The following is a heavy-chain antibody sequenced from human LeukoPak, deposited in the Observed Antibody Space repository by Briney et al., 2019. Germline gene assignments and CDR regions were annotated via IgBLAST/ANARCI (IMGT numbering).Heavy chain of an antibody. D-gene: IGHD3-10*01. CDR3: ARAVGGDGSGSL. V-gene: IGHV4-59*01. J-gene: IGHJ4*02. CDR2: IYYSGST. CDR1: GGSISSYY. Sequence: SETLSLTCTVSGGSISSYYWSWIRQPPGKGLEWIGYIYYSGSTNYNPSLKSRVTISVDTSKNQFSLKLSSVTAADTTVYYCARAVGGDGSGSLWGPGTLVTVSS.